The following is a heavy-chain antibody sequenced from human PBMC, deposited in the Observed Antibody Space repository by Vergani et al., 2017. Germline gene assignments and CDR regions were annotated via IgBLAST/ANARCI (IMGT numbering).Heavy chain of an antibody. Sequence: QIQLVQSGAEVKKPGASVKVSCMASGYTFTTYGISWVRQAPGQGLEWMGWISAYNGDANYAQKLQGRVTMTTDTSTSTAYMELRSLRSDDTAVYYCARGRLKIEGVNSNWFDPWGQGTLVTVSS. V-gene: IGHV1-18*01. CDR1: GYTFTTYG. D-gene: IGHD2-8*01. J-gene: IGHJ5*02. CDR2: ISAYNGDA. CDR3: ARGRLKIEGVNSNWFDP.